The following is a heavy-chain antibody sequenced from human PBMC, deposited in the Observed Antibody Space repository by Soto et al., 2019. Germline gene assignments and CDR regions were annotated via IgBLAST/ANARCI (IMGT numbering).Heavy chain of an antibody. CDR3: AKDRDSSSSLDYDYYYGMDV. CDR2: INWNGVAM. D-gene: IGHD6-6*01. J-gene: IGHJ6*02. CDR1: GFTFDDYT. V-gene: IGHV3-9*01. Sequence: EVQLVESGGGLVQPGRSLRLSCAASGFTFDDYTMHWVRQAPGKGLEWVSSINWNGVAMDYADSVRGRFTISRDNARNTLILHKSSLRPEDPALYYCAKDRDSSSSLDYDYYYGMDVWGQGTTVTVSS.